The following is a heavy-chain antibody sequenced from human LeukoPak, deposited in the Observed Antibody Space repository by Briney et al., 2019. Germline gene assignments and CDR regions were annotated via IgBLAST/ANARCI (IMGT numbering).Heavy chain of an antibody. D-gene: IGHD1-26*01. J-gene: IGHJ4*02. CDR3: ARDSAFGSYGLDY. Sequence: ASVKVSCKAFGYTFTGYYMHWVRQAPGQGLEWMGWISAYNGNTNYAQKLQGRVTMTTDTSTSTAYMELRSLRSDDTAVYYCARDSAFGSYGLDYWGQGTLVTVSS. CDR1: GYTFTGYY. CDR2: ISAYNGNT. V-gene: IGHV1-18*04.